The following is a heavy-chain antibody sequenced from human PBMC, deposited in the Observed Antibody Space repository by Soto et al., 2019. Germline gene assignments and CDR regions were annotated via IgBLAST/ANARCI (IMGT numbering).Heavy chain of an antibody. CDR1: GGSISSGDYY. V-gene: IGHV4-30-4*01. J-gene: IGHJ4*02. D-gene: IGHD3-10*02. CDR3: ARVLSGVVDHHFDY. CDR2: IYYSGST. Sequence: PSETLSLTCTVSGGSISSGDYYWSWIRQPPGKGLEWIGYIYYSGSTYYNPSLKSRVTISVDTSKNQFSLKLSSVTAADTAVYYCARVLSGVVDHHFDYWGQGTLVTVSS.